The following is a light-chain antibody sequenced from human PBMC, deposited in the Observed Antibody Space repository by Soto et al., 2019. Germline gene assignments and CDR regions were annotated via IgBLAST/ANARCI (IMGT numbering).Light chain of an antibody. CDR1: ALPKQY. Sequence: SYELTQPPSVSVSPGQTTRITCSGDALPKQYAYWYQQKPGQAPVLLIYKDSERPSGIPERFSGSSSGTTVTLTISGVQAEDEADYYCQSADSSGSYHVFGTGTQLTVL. V-gene: IGLV3-25*02. CDR2: KDS. J-gene: IGLJ1*01. CDR3: QSADSSGSYHV.